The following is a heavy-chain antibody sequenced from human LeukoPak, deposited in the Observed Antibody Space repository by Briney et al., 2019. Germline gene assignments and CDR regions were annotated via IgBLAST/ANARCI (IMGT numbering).Heavy chain of an antibody. J-gene: IGHJ3*02. CDR1: GYSISSGYY. Sequence: PSETLSLTCAVSGYSISSGYYWGWIRQPPGKGLEWIGSIYHSGSTYYNPSLKSRVTISVDTSKNQFSLKLSSVTAADTAVYYCARDRFVPAADDAFDIWGQGTMVTVSS. CDR3: ARDRFVPAADDAFDI. CDR2: IYHSGST. D-gene: IGHD2-2*01. V-gene: IGHV4-38-2*02.